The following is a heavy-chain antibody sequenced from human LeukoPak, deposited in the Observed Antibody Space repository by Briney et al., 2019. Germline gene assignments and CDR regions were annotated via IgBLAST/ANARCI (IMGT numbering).Heavy chain of an antibody. CDR2: IKQDGSEK. CDR1: GFTFSTYW. Sequence: GGSLRLSCAASGFTFSTYWMSWVRQAPGKGLEWVANIKQDGSEKYYVDSVKGGFTISRDNAKNSLYLQMNSLRAEDTAVYYCAKEPSSGSLGYFDLWGRGTLVTVSS. V-gene: IGHV3-7*03. CDR3: AKEPSSGSLGYFDL. J-gene: IGHJ2*01. D-gene: IGHD3-22*01.